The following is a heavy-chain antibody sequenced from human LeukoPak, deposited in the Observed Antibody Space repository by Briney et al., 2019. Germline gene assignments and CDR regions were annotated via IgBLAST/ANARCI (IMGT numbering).Heavy chain of an antibody. CDR2: IYSGGST. D-gene: IGHD6-19*01. CDR3: ARDRGWYTMDV. V-gene: IGHV3-53*01. CDR1: GFTVSSNY. J-gene: IGHJ6*03. Sequence: GGSLRLSCAVSGFTVSSNYRSWVRQAPGKGLEWVSVIYSGGSTYYADSVKGRFTISRDNSKNTLYLQMNSLRAEDTAVYYCARDRGWYTMDVWGKGTTVTVSS.